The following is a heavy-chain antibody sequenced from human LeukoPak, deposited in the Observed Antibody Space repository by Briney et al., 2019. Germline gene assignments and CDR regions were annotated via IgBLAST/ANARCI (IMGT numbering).Heavy chain of an antibody. Sequence: SETLSLTCTLPGDSLNGYYWSWIRQPPGKGLGWIAYIDYNGNTDYNPSLKSRVTISIDTSKNQFSLKVRSVTAADSAIYYCARTASMVTTVIDYWGQGTLVTVSS. V-gene: IGHV4-59*12. CDR1: GDSLNGYY. D-gene: IGHD4-17*01. CDR2: IDYNGNT. CDR3: ARTASMVTTVIDY. J-gene: IGHJ4*02.